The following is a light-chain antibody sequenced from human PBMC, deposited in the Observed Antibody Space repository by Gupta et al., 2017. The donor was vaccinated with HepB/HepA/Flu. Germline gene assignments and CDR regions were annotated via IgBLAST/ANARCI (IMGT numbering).Light chain of an antibody. CDR3: QQYNNYPLT. Sequence: DTQLTQSPSSVSASVGDRVIITCRASQDINNHLAWFQQKPGEAPKSLIYAASSLKSGVPSRFSGSASGTEVTLTISSLQPEDFGTYYCQQYNNYPLTFGQGTQVEIK. J-gene: IGKJ1*01. CDR2: AAS. CDR1: QDINNH. V-gene: IGKV1-16*01.